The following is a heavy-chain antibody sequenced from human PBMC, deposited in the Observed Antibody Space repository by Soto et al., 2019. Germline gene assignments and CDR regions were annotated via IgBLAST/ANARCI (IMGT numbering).Heavy chain of an antibody. CDR1: GFTFSSYW. CDR2: IKEDGSER. CDR3: ASHHPTMTTNYYFYGMDV. Sequence: EVQMVETGGGLVQPGGSMRLSCAASGFTFSSYWMSWVRQSPGKGLEWVANIKEDGSERYYMDSVNGPFTISRDNSKNSVYLLKNSLRSEDTAVYYCASHHPTMTTNYYFYGMDVWGQGTTVTVAS. J-gene: IGHJ6*02. V-gene: IGHV3-7*01. D-gene: IGHD4-17*01.